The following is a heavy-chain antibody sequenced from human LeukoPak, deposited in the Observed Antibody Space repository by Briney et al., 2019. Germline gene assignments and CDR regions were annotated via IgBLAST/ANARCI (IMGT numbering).Heavy chain of an antibody. D-gene: IGHD4-11*01. J-gene: IGHJ5*02. CDR1: GYTFTSYG. Sequence: GASVKVSCKASGYTFTSYGISWVRQAPGQGLEWMGWISAYNGNTNYAQKLQGRVTMTTDTSTSTAYMELRSLRSDDTAVYYCARVWSTTVTGYNWFDPWGQGTLVTVVS. CDR3: ARVWSTTVTGYNWFDP. CDR2: ISAYNGNT. V-gene: IGHV1-18*01.